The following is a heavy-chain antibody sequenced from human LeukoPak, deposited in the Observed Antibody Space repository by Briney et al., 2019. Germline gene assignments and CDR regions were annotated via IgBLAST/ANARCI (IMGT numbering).Heavy chain of an antibody. J-gene: IGHJ3*02. CDR1: GFAFSSDA. CDR2: MSGSGGST. V-gene: IGHV3-23*01. CDR3: AKGPDAFDI. Sequence: GRSLRLSCAASGFAFSSDAISWGRGAPGKGLEGGSAMSGSGGSTYYADSGQGRFTISTDNSQNTLYLQMNSLTAEDTAEYSCAKGPDAFDIWGQGTMVTVSS.